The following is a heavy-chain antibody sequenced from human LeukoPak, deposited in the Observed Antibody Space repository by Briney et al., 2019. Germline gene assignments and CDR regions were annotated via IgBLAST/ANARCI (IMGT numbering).Heavy chain of an antibody. D-gene: IGHD2-8*01. CDR1: GFTFSSFG. CDR3: AKVFFMDY. J-gene: IGHJ4*02. Sequence: GGSLRLSCAASGFTFSSFGMNWVRQAPGKGLEWVSAISVSGDSTNYADSVKGRFTISRDNSKNTLYLQMNSLRAEDTAVYYCAKVFFMDYWGQGTLVTVSS. V-gene: IGHV3-23*01. CDR2: ISVSGDST.